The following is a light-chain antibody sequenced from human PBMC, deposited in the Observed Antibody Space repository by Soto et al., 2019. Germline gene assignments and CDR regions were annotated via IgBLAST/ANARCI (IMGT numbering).Light chain of an antibody. Sequence: EIVLTQSPGTLSLFPGERATLSCRATQSVSSYYLAWYQQNPGQAPRLLIYIASSRATGIPDRFSGSGSGTDFTLTISRLEPEDFAVYYCQQYGTSPWTFGQGTKVEIK. CDR2: IAS. CDR3: QQYGTSPWT. V-gene: IGKV3-20*01. J-gene: IGKJ1*01. CDR1: QSVSSYY.